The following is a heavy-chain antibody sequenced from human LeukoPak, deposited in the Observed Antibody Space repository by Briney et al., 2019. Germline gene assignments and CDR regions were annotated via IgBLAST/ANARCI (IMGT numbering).Heavy chain of an antibody. CDR1: GFTFSSHG. J-gene: IGHJ4*02. Sequence: PGGSLRLSCAASGFTFSSHGMSWVRQAPGKGLEWVSAISGSGGSTYYADSVKGRFTISRDNSKNTLYLQMNSLRAEDTAVYYCAKDKGLSSGWYSYYFDYWGQGTLVTVSS. V-gene: IGHV3-23*01. D-gene: IGHD6-19*01. CDR2: ISGSGGST. CDR3: AKDKGLSSGWYSYYFDY.